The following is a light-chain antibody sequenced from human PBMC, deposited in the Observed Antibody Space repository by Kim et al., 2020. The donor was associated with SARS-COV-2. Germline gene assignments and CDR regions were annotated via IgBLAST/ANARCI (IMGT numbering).Light chain of an antibody. CDR3: NSRDSSGNVV. Sequence: VALGQTVRITCQGARLRSYYASWYQQKPGQPPVLVIYGKNSPPSGIPDRFSGSSSGNTASLTITGAQAEDEADYYCNSRDSSGNVVFGGGTKLTVL. V-gene: IGLV3-19*01. CDR2: GKN. CDR1: RLRSYY. J-gene: IGLJ2*01.